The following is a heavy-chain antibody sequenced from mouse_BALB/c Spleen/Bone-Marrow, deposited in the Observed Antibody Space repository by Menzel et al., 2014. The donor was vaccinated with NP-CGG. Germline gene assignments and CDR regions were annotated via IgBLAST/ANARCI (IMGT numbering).Heavy chain of an antibody. CDR3: ARVIGTRCCGV. CDR1: GFTFSRYA. V-gene: IGHV5-9-4*01. J-gene: IGHJ1*01. Sequence: EVKLVESGGGLVKPGGSLKLSCAASGFTFSRYALSWVRQSPERRLVWVAEISGGGSYTYYPDTVTGRFTISRDNAKNTLCLEMRSLRSEDTAMYYCARVIGTRCCGVWGAGTTVTVSS. D-gene: IGHD4-1*01. CDR2: ISGGGSYT.